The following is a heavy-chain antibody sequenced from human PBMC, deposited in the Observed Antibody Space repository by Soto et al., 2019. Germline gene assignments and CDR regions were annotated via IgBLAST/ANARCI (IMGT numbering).Heavy chain of an antibody. V-gene: IGHV4-30-4*01. CDR1: GGSISSGDYY. J-gene: IGHJ4*02. D-gene: IGHD3-22*01. Sequence: PSETLSLTCTVSGGSISSGDYYWSWIRQPPGKGLEWIGYIYYSGSTYYNPSLKSRVTISVDTSKNQFSLKLSSVTAADTAVYFCARDKFYDSGGYYYDYWGQGTLVTVSS. CDR3: ARDKFYDSGGYYYDY. CDR2: IYYSGST.